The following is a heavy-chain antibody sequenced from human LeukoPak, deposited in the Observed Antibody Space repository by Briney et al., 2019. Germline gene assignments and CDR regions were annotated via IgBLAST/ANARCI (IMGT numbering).Heavy chain of an antibody. Sequence: PSETLSLTCTVSGGSISSSSYYWGWIRQPPGKGLEWIGSIYYSGGTYYNPSLKSRVTIYVDTAKNQVSLKLSSVTAADTAVYYCATRGRARDYWGQGTLVTVSS. J-gene: IGHJ4*02. CDR2: IYYSGGT. V-gene: IGHV4-39*01. CDR1: GGSISSSSYY. CDR3: ATRGRARDY. D-gene: IGHD3-10*01.